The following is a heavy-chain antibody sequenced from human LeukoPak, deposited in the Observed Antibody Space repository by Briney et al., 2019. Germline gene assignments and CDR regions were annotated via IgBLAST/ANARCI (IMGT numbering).Heavy chain of an antibody. CDR1: GFSLNTRGVG. Sequence: SGPTLVNPTQTLTLTCTFSGFSLNTRGVGVGWIRQPPGRALVWLALIYWDDDRRYSPSLKSRLTITKDTSKNQVVLTMTNMDPVDTATYFCAHRKNYYDSSVFDNWGKGTLVTVSS. D-gene: IGHD3-22*01. V-gene: IGHV2-5*02. J-gene: IGHJ4*02. CDR2: IYWDDDR. CDR3: AHRKNYYDSSVFDN.